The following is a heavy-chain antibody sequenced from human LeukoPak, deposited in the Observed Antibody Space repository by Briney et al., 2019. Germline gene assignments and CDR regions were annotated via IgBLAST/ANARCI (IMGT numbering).Heavy chain of an antibody. CDR1: GGSFSGYY. V-gene: IGHV4-34*01. D-gene: IGHD1-26*01. J-gene: IGHJ6*02. CDR3: ARVPRLSGSYYGNYYYGMDV. CDR2: INHSGST. Sequence: PSETLSLTCAVYGGSFSGYYWSWIRQPPGKGLEWIGEINHSGSTNYNPSLKSRVTISVDTSKNQFSLKLSSVTAADTAVYYCARVPRLSGSYYGNYYYGMDVWGQGTTVTVSS.